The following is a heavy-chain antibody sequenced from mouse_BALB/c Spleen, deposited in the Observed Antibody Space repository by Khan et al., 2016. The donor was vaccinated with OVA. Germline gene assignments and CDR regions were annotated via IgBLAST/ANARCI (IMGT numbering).Heavy chain of an antibody. V-gene: IGHV5-12-1*01. D-gene: IGHD2-2*01. CDR2: IRWGGFNT. CDR3: ARHKATMVTTSWYFDV. Sequence: EVELVESGGGLVKPGGSLKLSCAVSGFAFSSYDMSWVRQTPEKGLEWVAYIRWGGFNTYSPDTGKGRFSVSRDNAKNYLYLQKNSMMSEDTAIYHCARHKATMVTTSWYFDVWGAGTTVTVSS. J-gene: IGHJ1*01. CDR1: GFAFSSYD.